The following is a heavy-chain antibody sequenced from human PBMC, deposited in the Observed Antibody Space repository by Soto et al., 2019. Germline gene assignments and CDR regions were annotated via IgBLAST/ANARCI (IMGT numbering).Heavy chain of an antibody. CDR3: AREGGRFLEWLLYIPYYYYYGMDV. Sequence: GGSLRLSCAASGFTFSSYWMHWVRQAPGKGLVWVSRINSDGSSTSYADSVKGRFTISRDNAKNTLYLQMNSLRAEDTAVYYCAREGGRFLEWLLYIPYYYYYGMDVWGQGTTVTVSS. CDR2: INSDGSST. CDR1: GFTFSSYW. D-gene: IGHD3-3*01. V-gene: IGHV3-74*01. J-gene: IGHJ6*02.